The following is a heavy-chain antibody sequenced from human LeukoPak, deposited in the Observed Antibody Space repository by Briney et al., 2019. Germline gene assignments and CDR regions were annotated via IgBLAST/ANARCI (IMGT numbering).Heavy chain of an antibody. V-gene: IGHV1-46*01. CDR1: GYTFTSYY. D-gene: IGHD3-16*02. CDR2: INPSGGST. J-gene: IGHJ4*02. Sequence: ASVKVSCKASGYTFTSYYMHWVRQAPGQGLEWMGIINPSGGSTSYAQEFQGRVTMTRDTSTSTVYMELSSLRSEDTAVYYCARDTVITFGGVIEHLPLEIDYWGQGTLVTVSS. CDR3: ARDTVITFGGVIEHLPLEIDY.